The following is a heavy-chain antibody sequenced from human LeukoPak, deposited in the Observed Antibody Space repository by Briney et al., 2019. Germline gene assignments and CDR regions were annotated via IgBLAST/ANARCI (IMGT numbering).Heavy chain of an antibody. CDR1: GGSICSYY. CDR3: ARGLDTNYGGNHWYYFDY. CDR2: MYDSGST. J-gene: IGHJ4*02. D-gene: IGHD4-23*01. Sequence: SETLSLTRTVSGGSICSYYWSWIRQTPGEGLEWVGDMYDSGSTNYNPSLKSRVTISVDTSKNQFSLKLTSVTAADTAVYYCARGLDTNYGGNHWYYFDYWGQGTLVTVSS. V-gene: IGHV4-59*01.